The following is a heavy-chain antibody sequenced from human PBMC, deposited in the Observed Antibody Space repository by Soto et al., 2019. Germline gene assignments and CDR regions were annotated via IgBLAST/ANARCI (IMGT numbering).Heavy chain of an antibody. J-gene: IGHJ6*02. CDR2: ISSSGSTI. CDR3: ARAILLWFGESYGMDV. D-gene: IGHD3-10*01. V-gene: IGHV3-48*03. CDR1: VFTFSSYE. Sequence: SLRLSCSASVFTFSSYEMNWVRQAPGKGLEWVSYISSSGSTIYYADSVKGRFTISRDNAKNSLYLQMNSLRAEDTAVYYCARAILLWFGESYGMDVWGQGTTVTVSS.